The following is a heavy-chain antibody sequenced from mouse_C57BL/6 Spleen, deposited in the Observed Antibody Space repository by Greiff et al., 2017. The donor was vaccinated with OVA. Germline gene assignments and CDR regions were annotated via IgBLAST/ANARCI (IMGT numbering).Heavy chain of an antibody. CDR1: GYSITSGYY. CDR3: ALSGAY. V-gene: IGHV3-6*01. D-gene: IGHD3-1*01. CDR2: ISYDGSN. J-gene: IGHJ3*01. Sequence: EVHLVESGPGLVKPSQSLSLTCSVTGYSITSGYYWNWIRQFPGNKLEWMGYISYDGSNNYNPSLKNRISITRDTSKNQFFLKLNSVTTEDTATYYCALSGAYWGQGTLVTVSA.